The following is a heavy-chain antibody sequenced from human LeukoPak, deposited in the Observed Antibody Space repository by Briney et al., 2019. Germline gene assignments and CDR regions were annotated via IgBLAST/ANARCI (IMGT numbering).Heavy chain of an antibody. CDR3: TTEYYDYVWGSYRFDP. Sequence: GGSLRLSCAASGFTFSNAWMSWVRQAPGKGLEWVGRIKSKTDGGTADYAAPVKGRFTISRDDSKNTLYLQMNSLKTEDTAVYYCTTEYYDYVWGSYRFDPWGQGTLVTVSS. V-gene: IGHV3-15*01. CDR2: IKSKTDGGTA. J-gene: IGHJ5*02. CDR1: GFTFSNAW. D-gene: IGHD3-16*02.